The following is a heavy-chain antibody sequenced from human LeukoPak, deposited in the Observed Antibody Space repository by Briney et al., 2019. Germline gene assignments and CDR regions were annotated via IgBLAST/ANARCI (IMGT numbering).Heavy chain of an antibody. CDR1: GGSFSGYY. D-gene: IGHD2-15*01. J-gene: IGHJ4*02. Sequence: SETLSLTCAVYGGSFSGYYWSWIRQPPGKGLEWIGEINHSGSTNYDPSLKSRVTISVDTSKNQFSLKLSSVTAADTAVYYCARGIRFGLGYCSGGSCYHLSKWGQGTLVTVSS. V-gene: IGHV4-34*01. CDR3: ARGIRFGLGYCSGGSCYHLSK. CDR2: INHSGST.